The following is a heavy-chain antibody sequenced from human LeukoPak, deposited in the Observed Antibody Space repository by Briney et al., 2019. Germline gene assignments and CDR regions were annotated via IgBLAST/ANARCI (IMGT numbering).Heavy chain of an antibody. J-gene: IGHJ3*02. CDR2: IKQDGSEK. D-gene: IGHD3-3*01. CDR1: GFTFSSYW. CDR3: ARGHRVVINGFHI. Sequence: GGSLRLSCAASGFTFSSYWMSWVRQAPGKGLEWVANIKQDGSEKYYVDSVKGRFTISRDNAKNSLYLQMNSLRAEDTAVYYCARGHRVVINGFHIWGQGTMVTVSS. V-gene: IGHV3-7*04.